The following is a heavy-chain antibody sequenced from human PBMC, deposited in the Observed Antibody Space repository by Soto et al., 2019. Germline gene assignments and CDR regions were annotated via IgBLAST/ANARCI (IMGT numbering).Heavy chain of an antibody. D-gene: IGHD1-26*01. Sequence: EVQMVESGGDLVEPGGSLRLSCAASGFTFNTAWMNWVGQAPGKGLEWVGRIKSKNDGGTIDYATPVKGRFSFSRDESKKTRYRQMSSLKTDSSAVYYGVTGAYWGLGTLVTVTS. CDR3: VTGAY. CDR1: GFTFNTAW. V-gene: IGHV3-15*07. J-gene: IGHJ4*02. CDR2: IKSKNDGGTI.